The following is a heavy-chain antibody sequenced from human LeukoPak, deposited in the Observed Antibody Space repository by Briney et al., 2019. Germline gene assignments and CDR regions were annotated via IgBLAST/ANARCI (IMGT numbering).Heavy chain of an antibody. CDR3: ARGLQEGSGWQYYFDY. Sequence: IPSETLSLTCTVSGGSISSSRYYWGWIRQPPGKGLEWIGSIYYSGSTYYNPSLKSRVTISVDTSKNQFSLKLSSVTAADTAVYYCARGLQEGSGWQYYFDYWGQGNPGHRLL. V-gene: IGHV4-39*07. D-gene: IGHD6-19*01. CDR2: IYYSGST. J-gene: IGHJ4*02. CDR1: GGSISSSRYY.